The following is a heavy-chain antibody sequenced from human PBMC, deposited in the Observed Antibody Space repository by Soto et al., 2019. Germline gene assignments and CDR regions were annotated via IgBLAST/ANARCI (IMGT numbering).Heavy chain of an antibody. Sequence: QVQLVQSGAEVKKPGASVRVSCKAPGYPSPSYVLHWVRQAPGQSLEWMGWINAGNGNTKYSQKFQGRVTITRDTSASTAYMELSSLRSEDTAVYYCARGPVGDGYVFDYWGQGTLVTVSS. CDR2: INAGNGNT. V-gene: IGHV1-3*01. CDR1: GYPSPSYV. J-gene: IGHJ4*02. D-gene: IGHD3-16*01. CDR3: ARGPVGDGYVFDY.